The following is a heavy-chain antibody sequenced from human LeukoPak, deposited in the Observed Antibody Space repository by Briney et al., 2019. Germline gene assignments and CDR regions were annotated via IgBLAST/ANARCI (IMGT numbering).Heavy chain of an antibody. J-gene: IGHJ4*02. CDR2: IDPSDSYT. CDR1: GYSFSNYW. CDR3: ARHGACGGDCYTEY. D-gene: IGHD2-21*02. Sequence: GESLKISWTGSGYSFSNYWITWVRQMPGKGLGGRGRIDPSDSYTTYSPSCQGHVTISADMSISTAYVQWSSLKASDTAMYYCARHGACGGDCYTEYSGEGTLVTASP. V-gene: IGHV5-10-1*01.